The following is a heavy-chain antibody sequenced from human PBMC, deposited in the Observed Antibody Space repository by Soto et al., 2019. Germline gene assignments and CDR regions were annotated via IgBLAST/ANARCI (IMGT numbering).Heavy chain of an antibody. Sequence: FGTSIRCFCGSLSPQPPGKGLEWIANIHYSGNTNYNPSLASRVTLSVDTSKNQYSLKMTSVTAADTAVYYGERDRYTSGWYYFDPWGPGTLVTVS. CDR2: IHYSGNT. CDR3: ERDRYTSGWYYFDP. J-gene: IGHJ5*02. D-gene: IGHD6-19*01. CDR1: GTSIRCFC. V-gene: IGHV4-59*01.